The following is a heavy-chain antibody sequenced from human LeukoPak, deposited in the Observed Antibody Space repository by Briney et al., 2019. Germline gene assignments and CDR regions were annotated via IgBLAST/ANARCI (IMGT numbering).Heavy chain of an antibody. CDR1: GYTFTSYA. J-gene: IGHJ4*02. V-gene: IGHV7-4-1*02. CDR2: NNTKTGNP. Sequence: GASVKVSCKASGYTFTSYAMNWVRQAPAQGLEWMGWNNTKTGNPTYAHGFTGQFVFSLDTSVSTAYLQISSLKAEDTAVYYCARVRFSGSYSRLDYWGQGTLVTVSS. CDR3: ARVRFSGSYSRLDY. D-gene: IGHD1-26*01.